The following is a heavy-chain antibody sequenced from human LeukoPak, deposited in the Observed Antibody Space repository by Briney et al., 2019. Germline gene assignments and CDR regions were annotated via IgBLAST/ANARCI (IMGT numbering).Heavy chain of an antibody. J-gene: IGHJ4*02. Sequence: VASVQVSCKASGGTFSSYAISWVRQAPGQGLEWMGSIIPFLGTTNYAQKFQGRVTITADEPTRTAYMELTYVRSDDTAVYYCTIIPNVILFTHYFEYWGQGTLVTVSS. CDR1: GGTFSSYA. CDR2: IIPFLGTT. CDR3: TIIPNVILFTHYFEY. D-gene: IGHD2-21*01. V-gene: IGHV1-69*11.